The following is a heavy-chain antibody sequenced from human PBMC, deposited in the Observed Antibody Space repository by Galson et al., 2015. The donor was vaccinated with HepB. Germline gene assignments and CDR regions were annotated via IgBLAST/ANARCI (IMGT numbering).Heavy chain of an antibody. V-gene: IGHV3-11*06. CDR3: ARDSSMGGRDDFDY. J-gene: IGHJ4*02. Sequence: SLRLSCAASGFTFSDYYMSWIRQAPGKGLEWVSYISSSCSYTNYADSVKGRFTISRDNAKNSLCLQMNSLRAEDTAVYYCARDSSMGGRDDFDYWGQGTLVTVSS. CDR2: ISSSCSYT. D-gene: IGHD3-16*01. CDR1: GFTFSDYY.